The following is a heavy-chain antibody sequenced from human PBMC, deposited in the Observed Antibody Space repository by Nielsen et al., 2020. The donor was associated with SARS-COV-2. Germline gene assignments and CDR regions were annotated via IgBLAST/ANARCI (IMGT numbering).Heavy chain of an antibody. D-gene: IGHD2-8*01. Sequence: SETLSLTCTVSGGSISSSSYYWGWIRQPPGKGLEWIGSIYYSGSTYYNPSLKSRVTISVDTSKNQFSLKLSSVTAADTAVYYCASRSDIVLMVYAPFDYWGQGTLVTVSS. V-gene: IGHV4-39*01. CDR2: IYYSGST. J-gene: IGHJ4*02. CDR3: ASRSDIVLMVYAPFDY. CDR1: GGSISSSSYY.